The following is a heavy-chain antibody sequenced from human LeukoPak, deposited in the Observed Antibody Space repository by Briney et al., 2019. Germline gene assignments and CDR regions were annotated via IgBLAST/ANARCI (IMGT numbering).Heavy chain of an antibody. CDR3: ARHYFPTSSPFLRGLYGSGSYYNGWLWYFDY. J-gene: IGHJ4*02. V-gene: IGHV4-39*01. CDR1: GGSISSSSYY. CDR2: INHSGST. Sequence: MSSETLSLTCTVSGGSISSSSYYWSWIRQPPGKGLEWIGEINHSGSTNYNPSLKSRVTISVDTSKNQFSLKLSSVTAADTAVYYCARHYFPTSSPFLRGLYGSGSYYNGWLWYFDYWGQGTLVTVSS. D-gene: IGHD3-10*01.